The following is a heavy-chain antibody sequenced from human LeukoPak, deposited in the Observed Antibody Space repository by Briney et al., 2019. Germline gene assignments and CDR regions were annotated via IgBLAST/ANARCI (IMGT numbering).Heavy chain of an antibody. CDR2: IQYDGSNK. CDR1: GFTFSNYG. V-gene: IGHV3-30*02. Sequence: TGGTLRLSCAASGFTFSNYGMHWVRQAPGKGLEWVSFIQYDGSNKYYVDSVKGRFTISRDNSKNTLNLQMDSLRPEDTAMYYCAKGIRAMGGTNFDSCGQGTLVTVSS. J-gene: IGHJ4*02. CDR3: AKGIRAMGGTNFDS. D-gene: IGHD1-26*01.